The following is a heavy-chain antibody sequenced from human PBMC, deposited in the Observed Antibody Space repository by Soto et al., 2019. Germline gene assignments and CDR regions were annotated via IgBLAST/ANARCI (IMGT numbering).Heavy chain of an antibody. J-gene: IGHJ4*02. CDR1: GFTFDDYA. V-gene: IGHV3-9*01. Sequence: GGSLRLSCAASGFTFDDYAMHWVRQAPGKGLEWVSGISWNSGSIGYADSVKGRFTISRDNAKNSLYLQMNSLRAEDTALYYCAKDMGSSGYYLGYWGQGTLVTVSS. D-gene: IGHD3-22*01. CDR3: AKDMGSSGYYLGY. CDR2: ISWNSGSI.